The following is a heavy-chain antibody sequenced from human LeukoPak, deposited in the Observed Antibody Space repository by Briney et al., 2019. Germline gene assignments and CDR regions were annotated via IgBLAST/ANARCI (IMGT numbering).Heavy chain of an antibody. D-gene: IGHD3-16*02. Sequence: SGRSLRLSCAASGFTFDDYAMHWVRQAPGKGLEWVSGISWNSGSIGYADSVKGRFTISRDNAKNSLYLQMNSLRAEDMALYYCARVGLSVGMDVWGEGTTVTVSS. J-gene: IGHJ6*04. CDR1: GFTFDDYA. CDR2: ISWNSGSI. V-gene: IGHV3-9*03. CDR3: ARVGLSVGMDV.